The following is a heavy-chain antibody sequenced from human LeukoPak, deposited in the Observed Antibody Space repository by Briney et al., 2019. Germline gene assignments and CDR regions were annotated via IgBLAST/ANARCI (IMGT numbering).Heavy chain of an antibody. CDR3: ARRGLSYDFWSRGMDV. Sequence: SVKVSCKASGGTFSSYAISWVRQAPGQGLEWMGGIIPIFGTANYAQKFQGRVTITVDESTSTAYMELSSLRSEDTAVYYCARRGLSYDFWSRGMDVWGQGTTVTVSS. V-gene: IGHV1-69*13. CDR1: GGTFSSYA. CDR2: IIPIFGTA. D-gene: IGHD3-3*01. J-gene: IGHJ6*02.